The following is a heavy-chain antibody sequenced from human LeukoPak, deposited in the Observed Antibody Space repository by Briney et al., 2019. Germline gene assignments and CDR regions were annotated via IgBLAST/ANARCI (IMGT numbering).Heavy chain of an antibody. CDR3: AGRFLEWLLDY. D-gene: IGHD3-3*01. Sequence: KSSETLSLTCTVSGGSISSNNYYWGWIRQPPGKGLEWIGTIYYSGGTYYNPSLESRVTISVDTSKNQFSLKLSSVTAADTAVYYCAGRFLEWLLDYWGQGTLVTVSS. J-gene: IGHJ4*02. CDR2: IYYSGGT. CDR1: GGSISSNNYY. V-gene: IGHV4-39*01.